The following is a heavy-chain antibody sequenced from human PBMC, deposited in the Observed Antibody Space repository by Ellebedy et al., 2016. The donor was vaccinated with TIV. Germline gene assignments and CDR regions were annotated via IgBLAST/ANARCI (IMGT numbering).Heavy chain of an antibody. V-gene: IGHV1-8*03. J-gene: IGHJ6*02. D-gene: IGHD2-15*01. CDR1: GYTFTSYD. CDR3: ARLKDIVVVVAATPKYYYYGMDV. Sequence: ASVKVSCKASGYTFTSYDINWVRQATGQGLEWMGWMNPNSGNTGYAQKFQGRVTITADESTSTAYMELSSLRSEDTAVYYCARLKDIVVVVAATPKYYYYGMDVWGQGTTVTVSS. CDR2: MNPNSGNT.